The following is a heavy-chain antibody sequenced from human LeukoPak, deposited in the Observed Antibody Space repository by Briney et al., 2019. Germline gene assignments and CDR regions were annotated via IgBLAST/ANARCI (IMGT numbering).Heavy chain of an antibody. D-gene: IGHD6-13*01. CDR3: ARVWASIAAVGDAFDI. V-gene: IGHV3-30*12. CDR2: IYYDGNTK. Sequence: GGSLRLSCAASGFTFSAYGMHWVRQAPGKGLEWVAFIYYDGNTKYYADSVKGRFTISRDNSKNTLYLQMNTLRAEDTAVYYCARVWASIAAVGDAFDIWGQGTMVTVSS. J-gene: IGHJ3*02. CDR1: GFTFSAYG.